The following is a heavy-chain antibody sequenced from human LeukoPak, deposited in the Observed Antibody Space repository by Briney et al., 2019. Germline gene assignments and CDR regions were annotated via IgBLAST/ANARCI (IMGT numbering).Heavy chain of an antibody. J-gene: IGHJ3*02. CDR2: IYYSGGT. Sequence: SETLSLTCTVSGGPFSSGSYYWSWIRQPPGKGLEWIGYIYYSGGTNYNPSLKSRVTISVDTSKNQFSLKLSSVTAADTAVYYCARLVDYGGLDDAFDIWGQGTMVTVSS. CDR3: ARLVDYGGLDDAFDI. CDR1: GGPFSSGSYY. D-gene: IGHD4-17*01. V-gene: IGHV4-61*01.